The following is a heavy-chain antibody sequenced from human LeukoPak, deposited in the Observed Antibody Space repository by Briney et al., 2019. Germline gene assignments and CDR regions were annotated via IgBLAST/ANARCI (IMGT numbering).Heavy chain of an antibody. CDR1: GNYR. CDR3: VSFYETY. D-gene: IGHD2/OR15-2a*01. CDR2: INSDGSWT. Sequence: GGSLRLSCAASGNYRMHWVRQAPGKGLVWVSHINSDGSWTSYADSVKGRFTISKDNAKNTVYLQMNSLRAEDTAVYYCVSFYETYWGRGTLVTVSS. J-gene: IGHJ4*02. V-gene: IGHV3-74*01.